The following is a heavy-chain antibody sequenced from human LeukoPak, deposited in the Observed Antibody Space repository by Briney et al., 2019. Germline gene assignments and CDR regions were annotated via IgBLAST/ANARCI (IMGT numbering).Heavy chain of an antibody. Sequence: PSETLSLTCAVYGGSFSGYYWSWIRQPPGKGLEWIGEINHSGSTNYNPSLKSRVTISVDTSKNQFSLKLSSVTAADTAVYYCARTKRGFYFDYWGQGTPVTVSS. CDR3: ARTKRGFYFDY. D-gene: IGHD3-10*01. CDR1: GGSFSGYY. J-gene: IGHJ4*02. CDR2: INHSGST. V-gene: IGHV4-34*01.